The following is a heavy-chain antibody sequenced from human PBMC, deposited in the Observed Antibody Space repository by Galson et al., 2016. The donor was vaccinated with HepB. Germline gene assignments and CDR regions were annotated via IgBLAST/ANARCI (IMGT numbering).Heavy chain of an antibody. D-gene: IGHD6-19*01. CDR2: IWYDGSEK. CDR3: ARDSAYNTGWYYCDN. CDR1: GFTFTTYA. J-gene: IGHJ4*02. V-gene: IGHV3-33*08. Sequence: SLRLSCAVSGFTFTTYAMTWVRQAPGKGLEWVAVIWYDGSEKFYADSVKGRFTISRDNSKNTVYLEMNSLRVEDTAVYYCARDSAYNTGWYYCDNWGQGTLVTVSS.